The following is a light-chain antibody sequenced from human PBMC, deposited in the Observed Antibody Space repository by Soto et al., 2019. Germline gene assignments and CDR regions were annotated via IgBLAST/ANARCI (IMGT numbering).Light chain of an antibody. Sequence: EIVLTQSPGTLSLSPGERATLSCRASQSVGSTYLAWYQQKPGQAPRLLIYGASARATGIPDRFSGSGSGTDFTLTISRLEPEDFAVYYCQQFGSSYTFGQGTKVEI. J-gene: IGKJ1*01. V-gene: IGKV3-20*01. CDR1: QSVGSTY. CDR3: QQFGSSYT. CDR2: GAS.